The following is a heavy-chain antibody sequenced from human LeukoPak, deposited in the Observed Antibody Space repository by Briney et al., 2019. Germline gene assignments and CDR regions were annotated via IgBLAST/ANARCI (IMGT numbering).Heavy chain of an antibody. CDR3: ARSPLGIAPFDY. CDR1: GFTCSDRH. Sequence: GGSLRLSCASSGFTCSDRHMDWVRQARGEGLEWVARIRNKANPYTTEYAASVKGRSTISRDDSENSLYLQMDSLKTEDTAVYYCARSPLGIAPFDYWGQGTLVTVSS. D-gene: IGHD7-27*01. CDR2: IRNKANPYTT. J-gene: IGHJ4*02. V-gene: IGHV3-72*01.